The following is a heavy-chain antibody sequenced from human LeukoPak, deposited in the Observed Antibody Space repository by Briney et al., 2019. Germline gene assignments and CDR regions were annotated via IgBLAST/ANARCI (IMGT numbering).Heavy chain of an antibody. D-gene: IGHD1-14*01. J-gene: IGHJ4*02. Sequence: GRSLRHSCAASGFTFSSYGMHSVRPAPGKGVEWVAVISYDGSNKYNADSVKGRFTIYRDNSKNTLYLQMNSMRAEDTAVYYCAMWTRFRLPPGDYFDYWGQGTLVTVSS. CDR1: GFTFSSYG. V-gene: IGHV3-30*03. CDR3: AMWTRFRLPPGDYFDY. CDR2: ISYDGSNK.